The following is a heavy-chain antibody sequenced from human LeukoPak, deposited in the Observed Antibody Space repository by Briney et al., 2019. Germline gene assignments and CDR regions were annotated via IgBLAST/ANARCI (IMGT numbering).Heavy chain of an antibody. CDR2: ISGSGDST. CDR3: ARDLVPEF. V-gene: IGHV3-23*01. J-gene: IGHJ3*01. D-gene: IGHD1-14*01. Sequence: GRSLKLSCAASGFTFSSYAMSWVRQAPGKGLEWVSTISGSGDSTFYADSVKGRFTISRDNSKNTLYLQMNSLRAEDTAVYYCARDLVPEFWGQGTMVTVSS. CDR1: GFTFSSYA.